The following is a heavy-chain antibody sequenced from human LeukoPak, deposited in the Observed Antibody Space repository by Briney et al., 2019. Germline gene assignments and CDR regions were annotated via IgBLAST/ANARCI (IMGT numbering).Heavy chain of an antibody. CDR2: ISSSSSYI. V-gene: IGHV3-21*01. J-gene: IGHJ4*02. D-gene: IGHD3-10*01. CDR1: GFTFSSYS. CDR3: ARDSSRGLVDYFDY. Sequence: GGSLRLSCAASGFTFSSYSMNWVRQSPGKGLEWVSSISSSSSYIYYADSVKGRFTISRDNAKNSLYLQMNSLRAEDTAVYYCARDSSRGLVDYFDYWGQGTLVTVSS.